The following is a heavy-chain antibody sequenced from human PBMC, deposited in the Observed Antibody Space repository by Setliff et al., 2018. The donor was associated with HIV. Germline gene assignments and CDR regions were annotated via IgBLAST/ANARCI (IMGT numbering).Heavy chain of an antibody. D-gene: IGHD3-3*01. CDR2: IRSKAYGGTT. V-gene: IGHV3-49*04. CDR1: GFTFGDYA. J-gene: IGHJ4*02. Sequence: GESLTISCTASGFTFGDYAMSWVRQAPGKGLEWVGFIRSKAYGGTTEYAASVKGRFTISRDDSKSIAYLQMNSLKTEDTAVYYCTRVDYDFWSGPMTRYYFDYWGQGTLVTVSS. CDR3: TRVDYDFWSGPMTRYYFDY.